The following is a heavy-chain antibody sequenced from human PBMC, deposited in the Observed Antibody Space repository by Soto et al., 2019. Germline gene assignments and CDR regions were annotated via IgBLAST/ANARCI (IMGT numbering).Heavy chain of an antibody. V-gene: IGHV4-59*01. J-gene: IGHJ4*02. Sequence: SETLSLTCTVTGGSICNYYWSWVRQPPGKGLEWIGYIYDSGSTNYNPSLKSRVTISVDTSKNQFSLRLTSVTAADTAVYYCATLPPRIVVVVLPIPSWGQGTLVTVS. CDR1: GGSICNYY. CDR3: ATLPPRIVVVVLPIPS. D-gene: IGHD2-15*01. CDR2: IYDSGST.